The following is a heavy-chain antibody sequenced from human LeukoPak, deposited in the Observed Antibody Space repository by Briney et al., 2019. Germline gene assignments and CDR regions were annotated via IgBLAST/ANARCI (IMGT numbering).Heavy chain of an antibody. V-gene: IGHV3-20*01. CDR1: GFTLDDYG. J-gene: IGHJ6*04. CDR2: IDWSGGST. Sequence: GGSLRLSCVASGFTLDDYGMAWVRQAPGKGLEWVSGIDWSGGSTGYADSVKGRFTISRDNAKNSLFLKMSSLRAEDTALYHCASSCSSTRCYGRDVWGKGTTVTVSS. D-gene: IGHD2-2*01. CDR3: ASSCSSTRCYGRDV.